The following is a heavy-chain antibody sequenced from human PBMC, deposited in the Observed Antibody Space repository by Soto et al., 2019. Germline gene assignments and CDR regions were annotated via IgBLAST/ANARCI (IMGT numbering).Heavy chain of an antibody. CDR1: GFSLSTSGMR. D-gene: IGHD3-22*01. J-gene: IGHJ4*02. CDR2: IDWDDDR. Sequence: SGPTLVNPTQTLTLTCTFSGFSLSTSGMRVSWLRQPPGKALEWLARIDWDDDRFYSTSLKTRLTISKDTSKNQVVLTMTNMDPVDTATSYCARIRGGTMNFDFWGQGTLVTVSS. CDR3: ARIRGGTMNFDF. V-gene: IGHV2-70*04.